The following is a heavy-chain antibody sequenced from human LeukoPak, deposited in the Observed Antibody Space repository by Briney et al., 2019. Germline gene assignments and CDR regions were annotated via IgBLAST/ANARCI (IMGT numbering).Heavy chain of an antibody. CDR2: IIPIFGTA. Sequence: ASVKVSCKASGGTFSSYAISWVRQAPGQGLEWMGGIIPIFGTANYAQKFQGRVTITADESTSTAYMELSSLRSEDTAVYYCARGPERLYGGNPETREFDYWGQGTLVTVSS. CDR1: GGTFSSYA. CDR3: ARGPERLYGGNPETREFDY. J-gene: IGHJ4*02. D-gene: IGHD4-23*01. V-gene: IGHV1-69*13.